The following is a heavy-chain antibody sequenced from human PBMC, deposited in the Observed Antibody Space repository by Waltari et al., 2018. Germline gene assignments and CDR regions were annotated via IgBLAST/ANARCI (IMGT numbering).Heavy chain of an antibody. CDR2: INHSGST. Sequence: QVQLPQWGAGLLKSSETLSLTCAVSGESFSAFYWRWIRQPPGKGLEWIGEINHSGSTNYNPSLKSRVTISVDRTRNQFSLNLNSVTAADTAVFYCARGRRLGYYYGLDVWGQGTTVTVSS. V-gene: IGHV4-34*02. CDR1: GESFSAFY. D-gene: IGHD5-12*01. J-gene: IGHJ6*02. CDR3: ARGRRLGYYYGLDV.